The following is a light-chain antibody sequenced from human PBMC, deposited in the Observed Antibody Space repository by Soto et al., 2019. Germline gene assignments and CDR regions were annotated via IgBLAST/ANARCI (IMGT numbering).Light chain of an antibody. V-gene: IGKV3-20*01. J-gene: IGKJ4*01. CDR3: QQYGNSPVT. CDR2: GAS. Sequence: EIVLTQSPGTLSLSPGERATLSCRASQSVGGNYLTWYQQKPGQAPRLLIYGASSRASGIPDRFSGSGSGTDFTLTISRLEPDDFAVYYCQQYGNSPVTFGGGTKVEIK. CDR1: QSVGGNY.